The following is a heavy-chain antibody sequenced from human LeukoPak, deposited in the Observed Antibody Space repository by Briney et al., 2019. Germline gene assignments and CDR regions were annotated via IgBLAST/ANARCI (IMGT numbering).Heavy chain of an antibody. CDR2: IYPGDSDT. J-gene: IGHJ4*02. CDR1: GYSFTSYW. Sequence: GESLKISCKGSGYSFTSYWIGWVRQMPGKGLGWMGIIYPGDSDTRYSPSFQGQVTISADKSISTAYLQWSSLKASDTAMYYCARGTEYYYDSSGYFFDYWGQGTLVTVSS. CDR3: ARGTEYYYDSSGYFFDY. D-gene: IGHD3-22*01. V-gene: IGHV5-51*03.